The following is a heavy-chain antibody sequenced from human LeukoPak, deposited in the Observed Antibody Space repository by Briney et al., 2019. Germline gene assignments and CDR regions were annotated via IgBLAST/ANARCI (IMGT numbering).Heavy chain of an antibody. CDR1: GGSFSGYY. Sequence: SETLSLTCAVYGGSFSGYYWSWIRQPPGKGLEWIGEINHSGSTNYNPSLKSRATISVDTSKNQFSLKLSSVTAADTAVYYCARGQVDIVAPDYWGQGTLVTVSS. CDR3: ARGQVDIVAPDY. CDR2: INHSGST. J-gene: IGHJ4*02. D-gene: IGHD5-12*01. V-gene: IGHV4-34*01.